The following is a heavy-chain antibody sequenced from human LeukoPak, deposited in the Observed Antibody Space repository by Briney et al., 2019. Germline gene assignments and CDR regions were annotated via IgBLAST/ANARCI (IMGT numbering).Heavy chain of an antibody. V-gene: IGHV1-2*02. CDR1: GYTFTGYY. CDR2: INPNRGGT. Sequence: ASVNVSCKASGYTFTGYYMHWVRQAPGQGLEWMGWINPNRGGTNYAQKFQGRVTMPRDTPISTAYMDLSRLRSDDTAVYYCARDGHCSGGSCYTFFDYWGQGTLVTVPS. D-gene: IGHD2-15*01. J-gene: IGHJ4*02. CDR3: ARDGHCSGGSCYTFFDY.